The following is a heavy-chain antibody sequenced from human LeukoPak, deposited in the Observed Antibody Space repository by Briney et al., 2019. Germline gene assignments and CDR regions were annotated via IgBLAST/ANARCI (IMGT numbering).Heavy chain of an antibody. CDR3: AKDQGALRYFASAGF. J-gene: IGHJ4*02. D-gene: IGHD3-9*01. Sequence: GGSLRLSCAASGFTFSSYAMSWVRQAPGKGLEWVSSISGSGGRTYYADSVKGRFTISRDNSKNTLYLQMNSLRAEDTAVYYCAKDQGALRYFASAGFWGQGTLVTVSS. CDR2: ISGSGGRT. CDR1: GFTFSSYA. V-gene: IGHV3-23*01.